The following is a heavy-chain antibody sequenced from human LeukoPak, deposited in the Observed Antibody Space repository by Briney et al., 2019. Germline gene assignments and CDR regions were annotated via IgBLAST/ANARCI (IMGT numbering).Heavy chain of an antibody. J-gene: IGHJ3*01. V-gene: IGHV5-51*01. D-gene: IGHD3-10*01. CDR2: IHPGDSVS. CDR1: GYSFTNYW. Sequence: GESLKISCKGSGYSFTNYWIGWVRQMPGEGLEWMGIIHPGDSVSRYYPSFQGEISMSADKSINTAYLQWSSLKASDSAMYYCARRATYASGWDVWGQGTMVTVSS. CDR3: ARRATYASGWDV.